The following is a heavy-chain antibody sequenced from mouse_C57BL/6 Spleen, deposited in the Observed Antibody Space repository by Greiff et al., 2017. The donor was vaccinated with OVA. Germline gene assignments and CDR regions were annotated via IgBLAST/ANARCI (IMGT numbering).Heavy chain of an antibody. CDR2: INPNNGGT. CDR1: GYTFTDYY. D-gene: IGHD2-3*01. Sequence: EVQLQQSGPELVKPGASVKISCKASGYTFTDYYMNWVKQSHGKSLEWIGDINPNNGGTSYNQKFKGKATLTVDKSSSTAYMELRSLTSEDSAGYYCATTEAGYWAWFAYWGQGTLVTVSA. V-gene: IGHV1-26*01. J-gene: IGHJ3*01. CDR3: ATTEAGYWAWFAY.